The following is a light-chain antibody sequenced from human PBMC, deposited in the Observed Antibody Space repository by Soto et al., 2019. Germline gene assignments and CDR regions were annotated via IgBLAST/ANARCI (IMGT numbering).Light chain of an antibody. Sequence: DIQMTQSPTSLSASVGDRVTISCRASQSISTSSAWYQQKPWKAPMLLIYAASRVQSGVPTRFSGSGSGTDFLLTVSSLRPEDIAAYNCQQTSTVPPWTFGQGTKVEI. V-gene: IGKV1-39*01. CDR2: AAS. J-gene: IGKJ1*01. CDR3: QQTSTVPPWT. CDR1: QSISTS.